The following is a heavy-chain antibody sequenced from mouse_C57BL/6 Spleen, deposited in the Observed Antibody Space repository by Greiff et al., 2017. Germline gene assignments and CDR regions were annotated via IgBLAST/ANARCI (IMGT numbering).Heavy chain of an antibody. CDR3: ARGQTAQAPGDY. J-gene: IGHJ2*01. CDR2: IYPGDGDT. V-gene: IGHV1-82*01. Sequence: QVQLQQSGPELVKPGASVKISCKASGYAFSSSWMNWVKQRPGKGLEWIGRIYPGDGDTNYNGKFKGKATLTADKSSSTAYMQLSSLTSEDSAVYFCARGQTAQAPGDYWGKGTTLTVSS. D-gene: IGHD3-2*02. CDR1: GYAFSSSW.